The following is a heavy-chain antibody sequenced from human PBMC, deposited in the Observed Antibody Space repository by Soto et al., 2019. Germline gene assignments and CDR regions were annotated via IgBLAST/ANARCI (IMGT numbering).Heavy chain of an antibody. CDR1: GYTFTTYW. CDR3: ARLKGGWDSEWFFDN. CDR2: IFPGDSDT. D-gene: IGHD3-3*01. V-gene: IGHV5-51*01. J-gene: IGHJ4*02. Sequence: PGASLKISCKGSGYTFTTYWIGWVRQMPGKGLQWMGIIFPGDSDTRYSPSFQDQVTISADKSITTAYLQWSSLKASDSAIYYCARLKGGWDSEWFFDNWGQGTLVTVSS.